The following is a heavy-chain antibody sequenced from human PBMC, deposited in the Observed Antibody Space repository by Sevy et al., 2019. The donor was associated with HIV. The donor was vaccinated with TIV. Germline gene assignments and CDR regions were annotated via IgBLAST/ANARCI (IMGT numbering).Heavy chain of an antibody. CDR2: IGGSGRYT. CDR3: AKGYCSGGTCPRDYYYYGMDV. J-gene: IGHJ6*02. V-gene: IGHV3-23*01. CDR1: GFTFSTYA. D-gene: IGHD2-15*01. Sequence: GGSLRLSCAPSGFTFSTYAMNWVRQAPGKGLEWVSSIGGSGRYTYYADSVEGRFTISRDNSKNMLYLQMNSLRVADTAVYYCAKGYCSGGTCPRDYYYYGMDVGGQGTTVTVSS.